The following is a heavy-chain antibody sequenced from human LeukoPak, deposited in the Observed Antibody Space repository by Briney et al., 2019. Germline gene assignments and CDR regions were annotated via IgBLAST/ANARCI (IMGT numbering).Heavy chain of an antibody. CDR1: GYTFTGYY. Sequence: ASVKVSCKASGYTFTGYYMHWVRQAPGQGREWMGWINPNSGGTNNAQKFQGRVTMTRDTSLSTAYMELSRLRSDDTAVYYCARSYDFWSRYYYGMDVWGQGTTVTVSS. V-gene: IGHV1-2*02. CDR3: ARSYDFWSRYYYGMDV. J-gene: IGHJ6*02. D-gene: IGHD3-3*01. CDR2: INPNSGGT.